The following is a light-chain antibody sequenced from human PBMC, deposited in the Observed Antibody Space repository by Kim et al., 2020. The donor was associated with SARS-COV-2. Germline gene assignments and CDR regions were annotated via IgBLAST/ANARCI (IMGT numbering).Light chain of an antibody. J-gene: IGLJ1*01. Sequence: KFTISCSGSSSNIGNNYVSWYQQLPGTAPKLLIYDNDKRPSGIPDRFSGSKSGTSATLGITGLQTGDEADYYCGTWDSSLSAGGYVFGTGTKVTVL. V-gene: IGLV1-51*01. CDR2: DND. CDR3: GTWDSSLSAGGYV. CDR1: SSNIGNNY.